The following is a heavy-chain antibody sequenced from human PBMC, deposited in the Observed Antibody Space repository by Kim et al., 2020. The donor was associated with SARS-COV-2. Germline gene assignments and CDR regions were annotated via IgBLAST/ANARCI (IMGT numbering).Heavy chain of an antibody. V-gene: IGHV1-69*13. J-gene: IGHJ3*02. CDR2: IIPMIVTP. Sequence: SVKVSCKVSRGTFSSYNLNWVRQASGQGLEWMGGIIPMIVTPYVSQSFQGRVSITVAESTFTVYMEVKSPRFEDTAVYYCARETEWGGRAFDICGQGT. D-gene: IGHD3-3*01. CDR3: ARETEWGGRAFDI. CDR1: RGTFSSYN.